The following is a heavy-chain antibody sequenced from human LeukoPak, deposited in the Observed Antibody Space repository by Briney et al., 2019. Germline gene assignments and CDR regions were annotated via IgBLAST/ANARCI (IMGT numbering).Heavy chain of an antibody. D-gene: IGHD3-22*01. CDR1: GFTFSSYG. J-gene: IGHJ6*02. CDR2: ISYDGSNK. CDR3: AKVGLYYYDSSGYYLKDYYYYGMDV. V-gene: IGHV3-30*18. Sequence: GRSLRLSCAASGFTFSSYGMHWVRQAPGKGLEWVAVISYDGSNKYYADSVKGRFTISRDNSKNTLYLQVNSLRAEDTAVYYCAKVGLYYYDSSGYYLKDYYYYGMDVWGQGTTVTVSS.